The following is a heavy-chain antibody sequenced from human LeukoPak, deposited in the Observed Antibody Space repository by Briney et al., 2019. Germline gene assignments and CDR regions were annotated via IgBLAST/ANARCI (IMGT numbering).Heavy chain of an antibody. CDR1: GYTFTSYD. Sequence: ASVKVSCKASGYTFTSYDINWVRQATGQGLEWMGWMSPNSGNTGYAQKFQGRVTITRNTSISTAYMELSSLRSEDTAVYYCARGLNFKATGYAFDIWGQGTMVTVSS. CDR2: MSPNSGNT. V-gene: IGHV1-8*03. D-gene: IGHD5-12*01. CDR3: ARGLNFKATGYAFDI. J-gene: IGHJ3*02.